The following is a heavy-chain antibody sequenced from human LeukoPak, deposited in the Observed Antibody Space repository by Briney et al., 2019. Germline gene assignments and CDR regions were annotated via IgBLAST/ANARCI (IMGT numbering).Heavy chain of an antibody. CDR3: ARVWAYDCVWGSYRQAPYDY. Sequence: GASVKVSCKASGYTFTGYYMHWVRQAPGQGLEWMGWINPNSGGTNYAQKFQGRVTMTRDTSISTAYMELSRLRSDDTAVYYCARVWAYDCVWGSYRQAPYDYWGQGTLVTVSS. V-gene: IGHV1-2*02. CDR1: GYTFTGYY. J-gene: IGHJ4*02. D-gene: IGHD3-16*02. CDR2: INPNSGGT.